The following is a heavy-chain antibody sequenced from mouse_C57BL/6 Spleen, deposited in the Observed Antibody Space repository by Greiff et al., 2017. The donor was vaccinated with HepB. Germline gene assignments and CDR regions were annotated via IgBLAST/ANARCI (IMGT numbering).Heavy chain of an antibody. CDR1: GFTFTDYY. Sequence: EVHLVESGGGLVQPGGSLSLSCAASGFTFTDYYMSWVRQPPGKALEWLGFIRNKANGYTTEYSASVKGRFTISRDNSQSILYLQMKALRAEDSATYYCARSGTVVATDAMDYWGQGTSVTVSS. J-gene: IGHJ4*01. CDR2: IRNKANGYTT. D-gene: IGHD1-1*01. V-gene: IGHV7-3*01. CDR3: ARSGTVVATDAMDY.